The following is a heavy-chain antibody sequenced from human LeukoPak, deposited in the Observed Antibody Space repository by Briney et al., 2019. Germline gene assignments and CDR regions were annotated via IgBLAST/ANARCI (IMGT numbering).Heavy chain of an antibody. CDR1: GGSISSSSYY. Sequence: SETLSLTCTVSGGSISSSSYYWGWIRQPPGKRLEWIGSIYYSGSTYYNPSLKSRVTISVDTSKNQFSLKLSSVTAPDPAVYSCARQEGYIGGVFDLWGKGKMVPVSS. J-gene: IGHJ3*01. D-gene: IGHD3-16*01. CDR3: ARQEGYIGGVFDL. V-gene: IGHV4-39*01. CDR2: IYYSGST.